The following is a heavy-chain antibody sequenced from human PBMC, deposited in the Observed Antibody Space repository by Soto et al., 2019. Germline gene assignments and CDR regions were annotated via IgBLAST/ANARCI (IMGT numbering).Heavy chain of an antibody. D-gene: IGHD3-3*01. J-gene: IGHJ4*02. CDR3: ARWSYLDY. CDR1: GFTFSSYS. CDR2: ITPSSDTI. Sequence: GGSLRLSCAASGFTFSSYSMNWVRQAPGKGLEWVSYITPSSDTIYYADSVKGRFTISRDNGKNSLYLQMNSLRDEDTAIYYCARWSYLDYWGQGTRVTVSS. V-gene: IGHV3-48*02.